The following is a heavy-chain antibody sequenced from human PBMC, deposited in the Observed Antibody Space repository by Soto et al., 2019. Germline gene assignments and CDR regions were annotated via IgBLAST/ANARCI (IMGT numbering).Heavy chain of an antibody. J-gene: IGHJ6*02. CDR2: IYESGTI. CDR1: GGSINGGRYY. V-gene: IGHV4-31*03. CDR3: ARDRGFGMDA. Sequence: QVPLQESGPGLVKPSQTLSLTCTVSGGSINGGRYYWNWIRKHPGKGLEWIGYIYESGTIDYNPSLKSRVIISEDTSKNQFSLSLISVTAADTAVYYCARDRGFGMDAWGQGTMVIVSS.